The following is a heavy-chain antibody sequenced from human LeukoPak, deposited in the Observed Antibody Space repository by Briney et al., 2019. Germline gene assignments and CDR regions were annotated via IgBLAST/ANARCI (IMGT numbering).Heavy chain of an antibody. Sequence: RASVKVPCKASGGTFSSYAISWVRQAPGQGLEWMGGIIPISGTANYAQKFQGRVTITADESTSTAYMELSSLRSEDTAVYYCAVGYCSGGSCPTSWFDPWGQGTLVTVSS. CDR3: AVGYCSGGSCPTSWFDP. J-gene: IGHJ5*02. CDR2: IIPISGTA. CDR1: GGTFSSYA. V-gene: IGHV1-69*01. D-gene: IGHD2-15*01.